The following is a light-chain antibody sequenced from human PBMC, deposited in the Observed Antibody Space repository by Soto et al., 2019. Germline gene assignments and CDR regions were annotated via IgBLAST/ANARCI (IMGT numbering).Light chain of an antibody. CDR3: SSYVGSSTVL. J-gene: IGLJ2*01. Sequence: QSVLTQPASVSGSPGQSITISCTGTSSDVGNYNLVSRYQQHPGKAPKLMIYEGSKRPSGVSNRFSGSKSGNTASLTISGLQAEDEADYYCSSYVGSSTVLFGGGTKLTVL. CDR2: EGS. CDR1: SSDVGNYNL. V-gene: IGLV2-23*01.